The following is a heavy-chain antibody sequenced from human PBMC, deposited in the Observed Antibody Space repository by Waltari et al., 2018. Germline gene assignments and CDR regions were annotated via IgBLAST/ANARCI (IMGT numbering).Heavy chain of an antibody. V-gene: IGHV3-30*01. CDR2: IYYDGSNK. D-gene: IGHD3-3*01. CDR3: ARDPSNTPFGVVIIGGWFDP. Sequence: QVQLVESGGGVVQPGRSLRLSCAASGFTFSSYAMHWVRQAPGKGLEWVEGIYYDGSNKSYADSVKGRFTISRDNSKNTLYLQMNSLRAEDTAVYYCARDPSNTPFGVVIIGGWFDPWGQGTLVTVSS. CDR1: GFTFSSYA. J-gene: IGHJ5*02.